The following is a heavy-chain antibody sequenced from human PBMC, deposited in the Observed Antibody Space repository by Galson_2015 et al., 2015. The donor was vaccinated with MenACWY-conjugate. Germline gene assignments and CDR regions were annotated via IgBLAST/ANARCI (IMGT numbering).Heavy chain of an antibody. V-gene: IGHV3-23*01. Sequence: SLRLSCAASGFTFSSSAMSWVRQAPGKGLEWVSAISGSGSSTYYADSVKGRFTISRDNSKNTLYLQMNSLRAEDTAVYYCAKRSGSYYFFDYWGQGTLVTVSS. CDR3: AKRSGSYYFFDY. J-gene: IGHJ4*02. CDR2: ISGSGSST. CDR1: GFTFSSSA. D-gene: IGHD1-26*01.